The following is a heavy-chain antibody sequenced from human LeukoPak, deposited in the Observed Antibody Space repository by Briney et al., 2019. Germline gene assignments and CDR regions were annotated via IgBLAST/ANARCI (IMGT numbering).Heavy chain of an antibody. Sequence: SVTVSCQASGGTFSSYAISWVRQAPGQGLEWMGGIIPIFGTANYAQKFQGRVTITADESTSTAYMELSSLISEDTAVYYCARKGDSSSWSGPFDYWGQGTLVTVSS. J-gene: IGHJ4*02. CDR1: GGTFSSYA. D-gene: IGHD6-13*01. CDR3: ARKGDSSSWSGPFDY. CDR2: IIPIFGTA. V-gene: IGHV1-69*01.